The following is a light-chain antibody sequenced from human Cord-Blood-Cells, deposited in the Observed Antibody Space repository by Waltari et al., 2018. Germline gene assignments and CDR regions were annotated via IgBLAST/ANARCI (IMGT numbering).Light chain of an antibody. CDR2: EVS. Sequence: QSALTQPPSASGSPGQSVTISCTATRSDVGGYNYVTWYPQHPGKAPKLMIYEVSKRPSGVPDRFSGSKSGNTASLTVSGLQAEDEADYYCSSYAGSNNLVFGGGTKLTVL. V-gene: IGLV2-8*01. J-gene: IGLJ3*02. CDR1: RSDVGGYNY. CDR3: SSYAGSNNLV.